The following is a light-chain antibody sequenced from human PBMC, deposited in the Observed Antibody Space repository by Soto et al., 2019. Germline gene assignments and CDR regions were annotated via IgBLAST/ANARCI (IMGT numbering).Light chain of an antibody. J-gene: IGKJ2*01. V-gene: IGKV3-20*01. Sequence: EIVLTQSPGTLSLSPGDRATLSCRASQSVSSRYLAWYQQKPGQAPRLLIYGASSKATGIPDRFSGSGSGTDITLTIIRLEPEDFAVYYGQQYGSSPPYTFGQGTKLEIK. CDR1: QSVSSRY. CDR3: QQYGSSPPYT. CDR2: GAS.